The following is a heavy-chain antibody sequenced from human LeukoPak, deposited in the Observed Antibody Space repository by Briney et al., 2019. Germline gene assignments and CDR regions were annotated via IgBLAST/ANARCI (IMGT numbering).Heavy chain of an antibody. Sequence: GASVKVSCKASGYTFTTYDINWVRQATGQGLEWMGWINPNSGGTKYAQNFQGRVTMTRDTSISTAYMELSSLISDDTAVYYCARGIELGIGYYYFYMDVWGKGTTVTISS. CDR1: GYTFTTYD. D-gene: IGHD7-27*01. V-gene: IGHV1-2*02. J-gene: IGHJ6*03. CDR3: ARGIELGIGYYYFYMDV. CDR2: INPNSGGT.